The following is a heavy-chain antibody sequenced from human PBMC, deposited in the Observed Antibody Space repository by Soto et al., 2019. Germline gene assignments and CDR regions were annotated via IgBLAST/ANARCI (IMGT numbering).Heavy chain of an antibody. CDR1: GFSLSTNRVG. V-gene: IGHV2-5*02. J-gene: IGHJ4*02. CDR3: AHAYGGRSLY. D-gene: IGHD1-26*01. Sequence: QITLKESGPTLVKPTQTLTLTGTFSGFSLSTNRVGVGWIRQPPGKALEWLAVIYWDDAQTYRPSLKSRLTITKDNSKNQVALTMTQMDPVDTATYYCAHAYGGRSLYWGQGTLVTVSS. CDR2: IYWDDAQ.